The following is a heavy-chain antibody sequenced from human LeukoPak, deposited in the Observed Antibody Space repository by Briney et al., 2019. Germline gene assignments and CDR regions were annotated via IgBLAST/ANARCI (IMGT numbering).Heavy chain of an antibody. J-gene: IGHJ4*02. CDR2: IGGSGAST. CDR1: GFIFSSYG. D-gene: IGHD3-22*01. CDR3: AKDLEEGETYYYDSSGYLN. Sequence: GGSLRLSCAASGFIFSSYGMSWVRQAPGKGLEWVSGIGGSGASTYYADSVKGRFTISRDNSKNTLYLQMNSLRADDTAVYYCAKDLEEGETYYYDSSGYLNWGQGTLVTVSS. V-gene: IGHV3-23*01.